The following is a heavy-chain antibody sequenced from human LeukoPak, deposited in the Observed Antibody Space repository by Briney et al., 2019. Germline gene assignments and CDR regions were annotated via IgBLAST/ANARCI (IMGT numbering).Heavy chain of an antibody. V-gene: IGHV1-69*05. CDR2: IIPMLNSE. CDR3: ARDGDFWSGYLFGY. D-gene: IGHD3-3*01. Sequence: ASVKVSYKASGGTFSNYAISWVRQAPGQGLEWVGGIIPMLNSENYAQKLQGRVTIRTDESSSAAYMELSSLRSEDTAVYYCARDGDFWSGYLFGYWDQGTLVTVSS. J-gene: IGHJ4*02. CDR1: GGTFSNYA.